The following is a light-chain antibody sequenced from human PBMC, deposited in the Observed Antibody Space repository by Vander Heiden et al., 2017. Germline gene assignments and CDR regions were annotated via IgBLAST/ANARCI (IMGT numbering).Light chain of an antibody. CDR2: DAS. J-gene: IGKJ1*01. CDR1: QGIRGD. Sequence: DIQMTQSPSSLSASVGDRVTITCRASQGIRGDVGWYQQKPGKAPERLIFDASSSQSGVPSRFSGSDSGTEFSLTISSLQPEDSATYYCLQHNSFPWTFGQGTKVEIK. V-gene: IGKV1-17*01. CDR3: LQHNSFPWT.